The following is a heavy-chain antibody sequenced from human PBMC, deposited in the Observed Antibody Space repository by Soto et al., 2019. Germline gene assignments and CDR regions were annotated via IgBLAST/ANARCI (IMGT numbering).Heavy chain of an antibody. CDR3: AAMATVTTDDSY. CDR1: GFTFNNYW. V-gene: IGHV3-74*01. J-gene: IGHJ4*02. Sequence: GGSLRLSCAASGFTFNNYWMHWVRQDPGKGLVWVSRMSSDGSSTNYADSVKGRFAISRDNAKNTVYLQMNSLRAEDTAVYYCAAMATVTTDDSYWGQGTLVTVSS. D-gene: IGHD4-4*01. CDR2: MSSDGSST.